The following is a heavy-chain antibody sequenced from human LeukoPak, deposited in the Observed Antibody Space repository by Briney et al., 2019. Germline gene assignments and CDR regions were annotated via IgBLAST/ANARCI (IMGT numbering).Heavy chain of an antibody. J-gene: IGHJ4*02. D-gene: IGHD4-23*01. CDR2: IYYSGST. Sequence: SETLSLTCTVSGGSISSYYWSWIRQPPGKGLEWIGYIYYSGSTNYNPSLKSRVTISVDTSKNQFSLKLSSVTAADTAVYYCARRGDGGRSFDYWGQGTLVTVSS. CDR3: ARRGDGGRSFDY. V-gene: IGHV4-59*01. CDR1: GGSISSYY.